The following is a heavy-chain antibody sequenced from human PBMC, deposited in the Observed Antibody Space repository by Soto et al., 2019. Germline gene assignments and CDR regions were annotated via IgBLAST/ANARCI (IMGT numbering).Heavy chain of an antibody. V-gene: IGHV4-39*01. CDR2: IYYSGIT. Sequence: PSETPSLTCTVSGVSISNSSYYWGWIRRPPGKGLEWIGTIYYSGITYYNPSLKSRVTISVDTSKSQFSLKLTSVTAADTAVYYCARHGSNWGQGTLVTVSS. CDR3: ARHGSN. CDR1: GVSISNSSYY. J-gene: IGHJ4*02.